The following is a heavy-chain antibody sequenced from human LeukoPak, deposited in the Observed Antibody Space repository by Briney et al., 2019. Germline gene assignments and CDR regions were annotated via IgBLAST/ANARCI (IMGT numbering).Heavy chain of an antibody. CDR3: ARVICDYVWGSYRCHFDY. CDR1: GFTFSSYW. D-gene: IGHD3-16*02. Sequence: PGGSLRLSCAASGFTFSSYWMGWVRQAPGKGLASVANIKEDGSNFYYLDSVKGRFTISRDNAKNSLHLQMNSLRAEDTAVYFCARVICDYVWGSYRCHFDYWGQGTLVTVSA. CDR2: IKEDGSNF. V-gene: IGHV3-7*01. J-gene: IGHJ4*02.